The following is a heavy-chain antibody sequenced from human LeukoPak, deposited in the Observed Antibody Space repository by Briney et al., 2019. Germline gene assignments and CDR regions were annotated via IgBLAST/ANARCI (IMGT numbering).Heavy chain of an antibody. D-gene: IGHD2-21*01. CDR2: VYKDGKM. J-gene: IGHJ4*02. Sequence: GGSLRLPCAASGFTVCSTYMSWVRQSPGKGLEWVSVVYKDGKMFYIDSVKGRFAISRDTSKNTVYLQMNNLRAEDTAVYYCASRHCSGGDCYFAGADPFDHWGQGTLVTVSS. V-gene: IGHV3-53*01. CDR3: ASRHCSGGDCYFAGADPFDH. CDR1: GFTVCSTY.